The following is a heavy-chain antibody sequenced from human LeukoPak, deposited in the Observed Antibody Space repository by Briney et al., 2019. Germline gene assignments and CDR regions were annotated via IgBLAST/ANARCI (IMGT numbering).Heavy chain of an antibody. D-gene: IGHD5-18*01. CDR3: ARVAKSNGFVFDN. CDR2: ITGSGSAM. CDR1: GFTFYRFE. J-gene: IGHJ4*02. V-gene: IGHV3-48*03. Sequence: LPGGPLRLSCAVSGFTFYRFEMVWVRQAPGKGLECVSHITGSGSAMYYADSVKGRFAISRDNAKNSLYLQMNSLKAEATAVYFCARVAKSNGFVFDNWGQGTLVIVSS.